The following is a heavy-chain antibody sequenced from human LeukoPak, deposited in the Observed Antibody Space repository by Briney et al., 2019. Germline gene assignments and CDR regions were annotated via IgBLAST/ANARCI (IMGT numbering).Heavy chain of an antibody. Sequence: GRSRRLSSTASGFTVDDYAMHWVRQAAGKGLEWVSGISWNSGSIGYADSVKGRFTISRDNAKNPLYLQMNSLRAEDMALYYCVKDKGSSWYPYDAFDIWGQGTMVTVSS. V-gene: IGHV3-9*03. CDR1: GFTVDDYA. J-gene: IGHJ3*02. CDR2: ISWNSGSI. D-gene: IGHD6-13*01. CDR3: VKDKGSSWYPYDAFDI.